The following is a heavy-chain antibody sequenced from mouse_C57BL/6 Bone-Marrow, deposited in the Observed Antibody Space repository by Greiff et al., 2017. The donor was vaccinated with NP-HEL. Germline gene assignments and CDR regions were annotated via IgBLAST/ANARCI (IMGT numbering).Heavy chain of an antibody. CDR3: ARWGSGRAWFAY. D-gene: IGHD3-2*02. V-gene: IGHV1-81*01. CDR1: GYTFTSYG. Sequence: QVQLQQSGAELARPGASVKLSCKASGYTFTSYGISWVKQRTGQGLEWIGEIYPRSGNTYYNEKFKGKATLTADKSSSTAYMELRSLTSEDSAVYFCARWGSGRAWFAYWGQGTLVTVSA. J-gene: IGHJ3*01. CDR2: IYPRSGNT.